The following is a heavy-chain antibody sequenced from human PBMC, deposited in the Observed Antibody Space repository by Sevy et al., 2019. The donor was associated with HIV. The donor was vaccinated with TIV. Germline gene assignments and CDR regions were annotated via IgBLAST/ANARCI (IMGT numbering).Heavy chain of an antibody. CDR2: ISYDGSNK. CDR1: GFTFSSYG. V-gene: IGHV3-30*18. CDR3: AKDRTPYSSSSIAWFDP. J-gene: IGHJ5*02. D-gene: IGHD6-6*01. Sequence: GGSLRLSCAASGFTFSSYGMHWVRQAPGKGLEWVAVISYDGSNKYYADSVKGRFTISRDNSKNTLYLQMNSLRAEDTAVYYCAKDRTPYSSSSIAWFDPWGQRTVVTVSS.